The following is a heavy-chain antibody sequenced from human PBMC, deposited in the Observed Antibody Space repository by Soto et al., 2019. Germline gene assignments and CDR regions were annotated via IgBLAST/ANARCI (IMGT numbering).Heavy chain of an antibody. J-gene: IGHJ4*02. CDR2: ISYDGSNK. V-gene: IGHV3-30-3*01. CDR3: VRDKSPYSSGWHNRHFDY. D-gene: IGHD6-19*01. Sequence: QVQLVESGGGVVQPGRSLRLSCVASGFTFSSYAMHWVRQAPGKGLEWVAVISYDGSNKYYADSVKGRFTISRDNSKTLYLQMNGLGAEDTAVYYCVRDKSPYSSGWHNRHFDYWGQGTLVTVSS. CDR1: GFTFSSYA.